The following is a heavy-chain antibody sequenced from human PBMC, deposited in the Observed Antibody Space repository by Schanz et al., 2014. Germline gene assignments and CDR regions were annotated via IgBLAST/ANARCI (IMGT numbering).Heavy chain of an antibody. CDR1: GFTFFGSFA. V-gene: IGHV3-23*01. CDR2: MSGSGSTA. CDR3: ARAQGVIRLYYGVDV. J-gene: IGHJ6*02. D-gene: IGHD3-10*01. Sequence: EVQLLESGGGLVQPGGSLRLSCVASGFTFFGSFAMSWVRQAPGKGLEWVSGMSGSGSTADYADSVKGRFTISRDNSMNTVYLQMNSLRSDDAAVYYCARAQGVIRLYYGVDVWGQGTLVTVSS.